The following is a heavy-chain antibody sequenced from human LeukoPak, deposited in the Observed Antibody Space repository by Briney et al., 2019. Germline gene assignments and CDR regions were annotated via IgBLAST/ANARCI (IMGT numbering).Heavy chain of an antibody. Sequence: GGSLRLSCAASGFTFSDYYMTWIRQAPGKGLEWVSYISGSGTYTNYADSVKGRFTISRDNSKNTLFLQMNGLRAEDTAVYHCAKDRSCSGSSCNVGSWGQGTMVTVSS. CDR2: ISGSGTYT. D-gene: IGHD2-2*01. CDR3: AKDRSCSGSSCNVGS. J-gene: IGHJ3*01. V-gene: IGHV3-11*05. CDR1: GFTFSDYY.